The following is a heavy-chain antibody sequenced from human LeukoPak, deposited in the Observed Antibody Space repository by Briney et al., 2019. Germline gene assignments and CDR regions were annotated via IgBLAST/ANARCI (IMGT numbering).Heavy chain of an antibody. CDR2: ISGSGGST. CDR3: AKGDGSGSYNWFDP. Sequence: GGSLTLSCAASGFTFSSYGMSWVRQAPGKGLEWVSAISGSGGSTYYADSVKGRFTISRDNSKNTLYLQMNSLRAEDTAVYYCAKGDGSGSYNWFDPWGQGTLVTVSS. CDR1: GFTFSSYG. D-gene: IGHD3-10*01. J-gene: IGHJ5*02. V-gene: IGHV3-23*01.